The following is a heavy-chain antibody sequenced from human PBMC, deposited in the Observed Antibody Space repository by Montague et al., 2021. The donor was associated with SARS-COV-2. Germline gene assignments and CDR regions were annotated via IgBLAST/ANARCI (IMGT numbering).Heavy chain of an antibody. D-gene: IGHD2-15*01. J-gene: IGHJ6*02. V-gene: IGHV4-59*13. CDR1: GGSISSYY. CDR3: ARVAGVVAAAPLNYYGMDV. CDR2: IYYSGST. Sequence: SETLSLTCTVSGGSISSYYWSWIRQPPGKGLEWIGYIYYSGSTNYNPSLKSRVTISVDTFKSQFSLKLSSVTAADTAVYYCARVAGVVAAAPLNYYGMDVWGQGTTVTVSS.